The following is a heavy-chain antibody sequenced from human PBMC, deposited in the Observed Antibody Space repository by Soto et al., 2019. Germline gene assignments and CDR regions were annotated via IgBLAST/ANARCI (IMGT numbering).Heavy chain of an antibody. D-gene: IGHD3-10*01. CDR3: ARGNYYGSGSYYRYYYGMDV. Sequence: QVQLVQSGAEVKKPGSSVKVSCKASGGTFSSYAISWVRQAPGQGLEWMGGIIPIFGTANYAQKFQGRVKITADESTSTAYMELSSLRSEDTAVYYCARGNYYGSGSYYRYYYGMDVWGQGTTVTVSS. V-gene: IGHV1-69*01. CDR2: IIPIFGTA. J-gene: IGHJ6*02. CDR1: GGTFSSYA.